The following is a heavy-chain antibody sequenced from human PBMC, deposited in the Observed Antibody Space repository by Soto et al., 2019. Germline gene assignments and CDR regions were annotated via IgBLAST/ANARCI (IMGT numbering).Heavy chain of an antibody. Sequence: QVQLVESGGGVVQPGRSLRLSCAASGFTFSSYAMHWVRQAPGKGLEWVAVISYDGSNKYYADSVKGRFTISRDNSKNTLYLQMNRLRAEDTAVYYCARSGITIFGVVITYGMDVWGQGTTVTVSS. CDR3: ARSGITIFGVVITYGMDV. CDR2: ISYDGSNK. CDR1: GFTFSSYA. J-gene: IGHJ6*02. V-gene: IGHV3-30-3*01. D-gene: IGHD3-3*01.